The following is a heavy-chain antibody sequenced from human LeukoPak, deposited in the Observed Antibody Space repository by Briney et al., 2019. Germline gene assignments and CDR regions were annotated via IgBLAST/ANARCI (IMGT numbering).Heavy chain of an antibody. J-gene: IGHJ4*02. V-gene: IGHV4-61*02. Sequence: SETLSLTCTVSGGSISSGNYYWSWIREPAGKGLEWIVRIYTSGSTNYNPSLNSRVTISVDTSKNQFSLKLSSVTAPDTAVYYCAREGDYYDTSGTLDYWGQGTLVTVSS. CDR2: IYTSGST. CDR1: GGSISSGNYY. D-gene: IGHD3-22*01. CDR3: AREGDYYDTSGTLDY.